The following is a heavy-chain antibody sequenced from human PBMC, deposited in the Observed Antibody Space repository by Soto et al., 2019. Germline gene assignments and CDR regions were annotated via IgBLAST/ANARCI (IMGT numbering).Heavy chain of an antibody. V-gene: IGHV4-39*01. CDR1: GGSISSSSYY. D-gene: IGHD3-9*01. J-gene: IGHJ4*02. CDR3: ARQADDILTGYFF. CDR2: IYYSGST. Sequence: PSETLSLTCTVSGGSISSSSYYWGWIRQPPGKGLEWIGSIYYSGSTYYNPSLKSRVTISVDTSKNQFSLKLSSVTAADTAVYYCARQADDILTGYFFWGQGTLVTVSS.